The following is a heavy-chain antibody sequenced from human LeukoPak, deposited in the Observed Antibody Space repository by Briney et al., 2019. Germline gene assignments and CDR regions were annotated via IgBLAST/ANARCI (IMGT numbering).Heavy chain of an antibody. D-gene: IGHD6-13*01. CDR1: GGSISSSSNY. J-gene: IGHJ1*01. Sequence: PSETLSLTSTVSGGSISSSSNYWGWIRQPPGKGLEWIGSMYYGGSTYYNPSLKSRVTISVDTSKNQLSLKLSSVTAADTAVYYCARVAAGIGFFQHWGQGTLVTVSS. CDR2: MYYGGST. CDR3: ARVAAGIGFFQH. V-gene: IGHV4-39*01.